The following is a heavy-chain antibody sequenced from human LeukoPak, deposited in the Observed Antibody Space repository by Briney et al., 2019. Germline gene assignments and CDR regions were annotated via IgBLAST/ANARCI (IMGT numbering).Heavy chain of an antibody. CDR3: VRDQGGERWFDP. V-gene: IGHV3-21*01. Sequence: GGSLRLSCAASGFTFGSYAMNWVRQAPGKGLEWVSSISSGSSFIYYADSVKGRFTIARDNAKNSLYLQMNSLRPEDTAIYYCVRDQGGERWFDPGGQGTLVTVSA. CDR2: ISSGSSFI. CDR1: GFTFGSYA. J-gene: IGHJ5*02. D-gene: IGHD3-16*01.